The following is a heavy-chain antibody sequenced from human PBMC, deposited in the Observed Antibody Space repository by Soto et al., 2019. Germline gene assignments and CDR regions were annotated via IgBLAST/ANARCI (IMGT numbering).Heavy chain of an antibody. CDR3: ARDVVRGYCSSTSCYAAGAPFDY. Sequence: EVQLVESGGGLVKPGGSLRLSCAASGFTFSSYSMNWVRQAPGKGLEWVSSISSSSSYIYYADSVKGRCTISRDNAKNSLYLQMNSLRAEDTAVYYCARDVVRGYCSSTSCYAAGAPFDYWGQGTLVTVSS. CDR2: ISSSSSYI. CDR1: GFTFSSYS. D-gene: IGHD2-2*01. V-gene: IGHV3-21*01. J-gene: IGHJ4*02.